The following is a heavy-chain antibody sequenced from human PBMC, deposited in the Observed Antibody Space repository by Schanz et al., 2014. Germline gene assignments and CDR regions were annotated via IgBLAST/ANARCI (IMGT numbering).Heavy chain of an antibody. CDR2: INPSGGST. V-gene: IGHV1-46*03. Sequence: QVQLVQSGAEVKKPGASVKVSCKASGYTFTSYYMHWVRQAPGQGLEWMGIINPSGGSTSYAQKFQGRVTMTRDTSTSTVYMELRSLTSDDTAVYYCARDGEAAAGCDYWGQGTLVAVSS. D-gene: IGHD6-13*01. J-gene: IGHJ4*02. CDR1: GYTFTSYY. CDR3: ARDGEAAAGCDY.